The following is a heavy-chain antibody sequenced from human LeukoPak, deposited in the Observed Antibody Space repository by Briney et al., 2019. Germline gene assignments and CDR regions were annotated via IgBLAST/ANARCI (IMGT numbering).Heavy chain of an antibody. J-gene: IGHJ4*02. CDR3: ARDQEGFDY. Sequence: ASVTVSFKASGYTFTNNYLHWVRQAPGQGLEWMGMIYPRDGSTSYAQNFQGRVTVTRDTSTTTVHMELRGLRSEDTAVYYCARDQEGFDYWGQGTVVTVSS. V-gene: IGHV1-46*01. CDR1: GYTFTNNY. CDR2: IYPRDGST.